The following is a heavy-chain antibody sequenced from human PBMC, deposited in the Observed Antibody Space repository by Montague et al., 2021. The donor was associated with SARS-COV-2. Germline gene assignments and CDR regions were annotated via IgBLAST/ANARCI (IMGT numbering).Heavy chain of an antibody. V-gene: IGHV3-30*04. CDR2: ISYDGSNK. CDR1: GFTFSSYA. Sequence: SLRLSCAASGFTFSSYAMHWVRQAPGKGLEWVAVISYDGSNKYYADSVKGRFTISRDNSKNMLYLQMNSLRAEDTAVYYCARDYDDYIWGSWGPFDYWGQGTLVTVSS. CDR3: ARDYDDYIWGSWGPFDY. D-gene: IGHD3-16*01. J-gene: IGHJ4*02.